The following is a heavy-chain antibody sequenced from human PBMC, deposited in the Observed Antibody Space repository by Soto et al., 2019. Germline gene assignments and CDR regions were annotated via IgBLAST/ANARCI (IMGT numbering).Heavy chain of an antibody. D-gene: IGHD3-22*01. V-gene: IGHV1-18*01. CDR2: ISPYSDET. CDR1: VYTFSSYA. J-gene: IGHJ6*02. CDR3: ARGGYYDSSGARNYHYYGMNV. Sequence: QAQLVQSGAEVKKPGASVRVFCKATVYTFSSYAISWVRQASGQGLEWLGCISPYSDETEYAQKTQGRVFMTIDRSARTAYLDLRSLRSDDTAVYYCARGGYYDSSGARNYHYYGMNVWGQGTTVTVSS.